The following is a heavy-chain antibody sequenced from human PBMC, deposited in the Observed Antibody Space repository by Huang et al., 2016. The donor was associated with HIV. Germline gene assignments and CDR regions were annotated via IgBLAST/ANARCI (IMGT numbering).Heavy chain of an antibody. Sequence: EVQLVESGGGLVQPGGSLKISCAASGFTFSGSAMHWVRQASVKGLEWVGHVRSKANNYATAYAASVKGRFTISRDDSKNTTYLHINSLKTEDTAVYYCARQGSSGWYDNEGFDYWGQGTVVTVSS. CDR3: ARQGSSGWYDNEGFDY. CDR1: GFTFSGSA. CDR2: VRSKANNYAT. V-gene: IGHV3-73*01. D-gene: IGHD6-19*01. J-gene: IGHJ4*02.